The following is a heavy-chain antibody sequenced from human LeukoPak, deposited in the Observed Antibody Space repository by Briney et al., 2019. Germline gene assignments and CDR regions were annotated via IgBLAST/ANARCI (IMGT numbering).Heavy chain of an antibody. Sequence: GGSLRLSCAISGFTSTNLEMSWVRQAPGKGLEWISYISSSGNFIFYADSVKGRFTISRDNSKNTLFLQMNSLRAEDTAVYYCARARRGYSYVIDYWGQGTLVTVSS. D-gene: IGHD5-18*01. CDR1: GFTSTNLE. CDR3: ARARRGYSYVIDY. V-gene: IGHV3-48*03. CDR2: ISSSGNFI. J-gene: IGHJ4*02.